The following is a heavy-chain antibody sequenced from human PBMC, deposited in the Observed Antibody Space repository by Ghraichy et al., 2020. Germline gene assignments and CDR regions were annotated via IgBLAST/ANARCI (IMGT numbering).Heavy chain of an antibody. V-gene: IGHV3-53*01. D-gene: IGHD3-9*01. Sequence: GSLRLSCAASGFTVSSNYMSWVRQAPGKGLEWVSVIYSGGSTYYADSVKGRFTISRDNSKNTLYLQMNSLRAEDTAVYYCARALRYFEGAFDIWGQGTMVTVSS. CDR3: ARALRYFEGAFDI. CDR2: IYSGGST. J-gene: IGHJ3*02. CDR1: GFTVSSNY.